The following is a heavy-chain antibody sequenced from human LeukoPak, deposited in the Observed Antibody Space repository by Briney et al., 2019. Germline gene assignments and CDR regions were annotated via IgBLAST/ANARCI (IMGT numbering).Heavy chain of an antibody. CDR1: GGSISSYY. V-gene: IGHV4-59*01. J-gene: IGHJ6*03. CDR2: IYYSGST. Sequence: SETLSLTCTVSGGSISSYYWSWIRQPPGKGLEWIGYIYYSGSTNYNPSLKSRVTISVDTSKNQFSLKLSSVTAADTAVYYCAGGTMDYMDVWGKGTTVTVSS. CDR3: AGGTMDYMDV.